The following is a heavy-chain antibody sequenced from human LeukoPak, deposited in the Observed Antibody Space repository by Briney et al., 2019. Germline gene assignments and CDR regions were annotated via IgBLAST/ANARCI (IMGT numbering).Heavy chain of an antibody. Sequence: SETLSLTCTVSGGSISSYYWSWIRQPPGKGLEWIGYIYYSGSTNYNPSLKSRVTISVDTSKNQFSLKLSSVTAAGTAVYYCARWQFPNWFDPWGQGTLVTVSS. CDR3: ARWQFPNWFDP. V-gene: IGHV4-59*01. J-gene: IGHJ5*02. CDR2: IYYSGST. D-gene: IGHD6-19*01. CDR1: GGSISSYY.